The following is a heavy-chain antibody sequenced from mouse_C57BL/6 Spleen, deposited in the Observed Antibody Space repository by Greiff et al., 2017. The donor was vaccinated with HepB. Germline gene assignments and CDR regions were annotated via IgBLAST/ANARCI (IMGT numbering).Heavy chain of an antibody. CDR1: GYTFTSYW. Sequence: QVQLQQPGAELVMPGASVKLSCKASGYTFTSYWMHWVKQRPGQGLEWIGEIDPSDSYTNYNQKFKGKSTLTVDKSSSTAYMQLSSLTSEDSAVYYCARPDYDRFSMDYCGQGTSVTVSS. D-gene: IGHD2-4*01. V-gene: IGHV1-69*01. J-gene: IGHJ4*01. CDR3: ARPDYDRFSMDY. CDR2: IDPSDSYT.